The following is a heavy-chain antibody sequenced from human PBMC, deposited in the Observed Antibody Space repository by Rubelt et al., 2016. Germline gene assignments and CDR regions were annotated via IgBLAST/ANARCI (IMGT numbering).Heavy chain of an antibody. CDR3: ARAKLRFLEWTYNWFDP. J-gene: IGHJ5*02. Sequence: EVQLVESGGGLVQPGGSLRLSCAASGFTFSSYWMTWVRQAPGKGLEWVANIKQDGSDKFYVDSVKGRFTISRDNAKKSLYLQMNSLRADETAVYYCARAKLRFLEWTYNWFDPWGQGTLVTVSS. V-gene: IGHV3-7*04. D-gene: IGHD3-3*01. CDR1: GFTFSSYW. CDR2: IKQDGSDK.